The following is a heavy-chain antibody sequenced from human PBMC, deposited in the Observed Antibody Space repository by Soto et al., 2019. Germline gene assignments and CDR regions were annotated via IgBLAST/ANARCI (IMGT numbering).Heavy chain of an antibody. CDR2: ISGSGGST. Sequence: LSLTCAASGFTFSSYAMSWVRQAPGKGLEWVSAISGSGGSTYYADSVKGRFTISRDNSKNTLYLQMNSLRAEDTAVYYCAKVRIGGWPRGVFDYWGQGTLVTVSS. V-gene: IGHV3-23*01. CDR1: GFTFSSYA. J-gene: IGHJ4*02. D-gene: IGHD6-19*01. CDR3: AKVRIGGWPRGVFDY.